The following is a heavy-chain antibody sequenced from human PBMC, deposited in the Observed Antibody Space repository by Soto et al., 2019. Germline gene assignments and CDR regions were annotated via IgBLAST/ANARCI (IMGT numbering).Heavy chain of an antibody. D-gene: IGHD6-19*01. CDR2: IYYSGST. CDR1: GGSISIYH. J-gene: IGHJ4*02. V-gene: IGHV4-59*01. Sequence: SETLSLTCTVSGGSISIYHWSWIRHPPGKGLEWIGYIYYSGSTNYNPSLKSRVTISVDTSKNQFSLKLSSVTAADTAVYYCARGFQTPAQAVAGPFDYWGQGTLVTVSS. CDR3: ARGFQTPAQAVAGPFDY.